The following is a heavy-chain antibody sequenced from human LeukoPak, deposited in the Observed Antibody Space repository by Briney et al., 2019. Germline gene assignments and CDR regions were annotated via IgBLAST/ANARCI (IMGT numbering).Heavy chain of an antibody. CDR1: GFTFSSYA. J-gene: IGHJ4*02. CDR2: ISYDGSNK. V-gene: IGHV3-30-3*01. D-gene: IGHD5-12*01. Sequence: GRSLRLSCAASGFTFSSYAMHWVRQAPGKGLEWVAVISYDGSNKYYADSVKGRFTISRDNSKKTMYLQMNRLRAEDTAVYYCARDPDIVATVYYFDYWGQGTLVTVSS. CDR3: ARDPDIVATVYYFDY.